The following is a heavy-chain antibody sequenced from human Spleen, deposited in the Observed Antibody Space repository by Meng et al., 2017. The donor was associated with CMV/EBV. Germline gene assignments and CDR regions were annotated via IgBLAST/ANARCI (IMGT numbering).Heavy chain of an antibody. CDR2: IYYSGST. CDR3: ARDRYYYDSSGYYSNFDY. V-gene: IGHV4-30-4*08. D-gene: IGHD3-22*01. Sequence: QVRLQESGPGLVKPSQTLSLTCTVSGGSISSGDYYWSWIRQPPGKGLEWIGYIYYSGSTYYNPSLKSRVTISVDTSKNQFSLKLSSVTAADTAVYYCARDRYYYDSSGYYSNFDYWGQGTLVTVSS. CDR1: GGSISSGDYY. J-gene: IGHJ4*02.